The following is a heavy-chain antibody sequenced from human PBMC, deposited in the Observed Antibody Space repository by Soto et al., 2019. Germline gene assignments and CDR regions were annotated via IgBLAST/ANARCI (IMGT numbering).Heavy chain of an antibody. V-gene: IGHV4-34*01. D-gene: IGHD3-10*01. CDR2: INHSGST. CDR1: GGSFSGYY. J-gene: IGHJ6*02. Sequence: SETLSLTCAVYGGSFSGYYWSWICQPPGKGLEWIGEINHSGSTNYNPSLKSRVTISVDTSKNQFSLKLSSVTAADTAVYYCARIRGWVTMVRGVIINQYYYYYGMDVWGQGTTVTVSS. CDR3: ARIRGWVTMVRGVIINQYYYYYGMDV.